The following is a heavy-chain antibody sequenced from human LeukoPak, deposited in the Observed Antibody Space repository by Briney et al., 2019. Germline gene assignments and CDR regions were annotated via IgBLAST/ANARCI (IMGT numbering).Heavy chain of an antibody. CDR2: IYYSGST. J-gene: IGHJ5*02. V-gene: IGHV4-39*01. CDR3: AGIVRATSWFDP. CDR1: GYSISSSYYY. Sequence: PSETLSLTCTVSGYSISSSYYYWGWIRQPPGKGLEWIGNIYYSGSTYDHPSLKRRVTISVATSKNQFSLKLSSVTAADTAVYYCAGIVRATSWFDPWGQGTLVTVSS. D-gene: IGHD1-26*01.